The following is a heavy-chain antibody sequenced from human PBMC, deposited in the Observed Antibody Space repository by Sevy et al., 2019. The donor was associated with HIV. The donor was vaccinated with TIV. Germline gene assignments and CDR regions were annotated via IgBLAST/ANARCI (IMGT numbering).Heavy chain of an antibody. CDR2: ITPISGKA. J-gene: IGHJ4*02. Sequence: ASVKVSCKASGGTFSSHVINWVRQAPGQGLEWMGQITPISGKANYAQKFQGRVTFTADGSTNTAYMDLGSLRSEDTAVYYCAILPYDYIWGSSRYRYYFDDWGQGTLVTVSS. D-gene: IGHD3-16*02. V-gene: IGHV1-69*13. CDR3: AILPYDYIWGSSRYRYYFDD. CDR1: GGTFSSHV.